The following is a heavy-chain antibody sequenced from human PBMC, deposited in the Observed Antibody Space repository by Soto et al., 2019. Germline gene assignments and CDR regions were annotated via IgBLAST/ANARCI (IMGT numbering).Heavy chain of an antibody. V-gene: IGHV1-8*01. CDR3: ARLAQFSTGVCYIGDWYFDL. D-gene: IGHD2-8*01. CDR1: GYTFTNHD. CDR2: MHANSDNT. J-gene: IGHJ2*01. Sequence: QLVQSGAEVKKRGASVRVSCKASGYTFTNHDINWVRQATGQGPGWIGWMHANSDNTGYAQRFQGRVTMTRNASITTAYLELRALTSEDTAVYYCARLAQFSTGVCYIGDWYFDLWGRGTLVTVSS.